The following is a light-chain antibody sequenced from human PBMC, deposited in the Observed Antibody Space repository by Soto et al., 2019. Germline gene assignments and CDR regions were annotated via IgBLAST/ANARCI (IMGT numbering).Light chain of an antibody. CDR3: QHYNSYSLP. CDR1: ETISYW. Sequence: DIRMTQSPSTLSASVGDRVTITCRASETISYWLAWLQLKPGKAPKVLIYKTYTLESGVPSRFSGSGSGTEFTLTITSLQPDDFATYYFQHYNSYSLPFGGGTKVEIK. CDR2: KTY. V-gene: IGKV1-5*03. J-gene: IGKJ4*01.